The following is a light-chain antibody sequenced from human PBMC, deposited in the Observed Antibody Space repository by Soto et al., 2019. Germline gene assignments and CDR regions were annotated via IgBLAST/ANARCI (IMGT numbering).Light chain of an antibody. J-gene: IGKJ1*01. CDR1: QNIASS. CDR2: VAS. Sequence: DIQMTQSPSSLSASVGDSATITCRASQNIASSVNWYQQKPGEAPKLLIYVASSLQSGVPSRFSGSGSGTDFTFTISSLQPEDFATYYCQQSYSQWTFGQGTKVDI. V-gene: IGKV1-39*01. CDR3: QQSYSQWT.